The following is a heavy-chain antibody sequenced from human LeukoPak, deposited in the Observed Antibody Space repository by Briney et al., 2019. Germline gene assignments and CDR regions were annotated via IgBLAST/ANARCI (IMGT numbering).Heavy chain of an antibody. V-gene: IGHV4-4*09. CDR1: AASISNYY. J-gene: IGHJ4*02. Sequence: SSETLSLTCAVSAASISNYYWSWIRQAPGKGLEWIGYISTSGSTNYNPSLKSRVSISPDTSKNRFSLNLNFMTAADTAVYYCASPRSGYRYTFDYWGQGALVTVSS. CDR3: ASPRSGYRYTFDY. D-gene: IGHD3-22*01. CDR2: ISTSGST.